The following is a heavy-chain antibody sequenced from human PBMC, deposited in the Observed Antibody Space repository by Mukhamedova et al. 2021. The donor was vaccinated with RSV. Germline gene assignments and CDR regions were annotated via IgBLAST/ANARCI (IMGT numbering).Heavy chain of an antibody. CDR3: ARGGVIDYYGSGMTDAFDI. D-gene: IGHD3-10*01. J-gene: IGHJ3*02. Sequence: AMHWVRQAPGQRLEWMGWINAGNGNTKYSQKFRGRVTITRDTSASTAYMELSSLRSEDTAVYYCARGGVIDYYGSGMTDAFDIWG. CDR1: A. V-gene: IGHV1-3*01. CDR2: INAGNGNT.